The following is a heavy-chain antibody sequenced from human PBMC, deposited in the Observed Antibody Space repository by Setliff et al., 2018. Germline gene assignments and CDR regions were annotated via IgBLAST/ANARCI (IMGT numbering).Heavy chain of an antibody. V-gene: IGHV4-34*01. CDR2: INHRGST. CDR1: GGTFSDYH. D-gene: IGHD6-6*01. J-gene: IGHJ4*02. Sequence: PSETLSLTCAAYGGTFSDYHWTWIRQSPEKGLEWIGEINHRGSTNYNPSLKSRATISIDTSKDQFSLKLISMTAADTAVYYCARGRNIAARLLGSWGQGTLVTVSS. CDR3: ARGRNIAARLLGS.